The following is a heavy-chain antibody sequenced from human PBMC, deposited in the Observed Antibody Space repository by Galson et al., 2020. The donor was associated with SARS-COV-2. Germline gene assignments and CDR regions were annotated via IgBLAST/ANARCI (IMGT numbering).Heavy chain of an antibody. CDR3: AKIQGGSSGWYSFLN. J-gene: IGHJ4*02. CDR1: GFTFSSYA. D-gene: IGHD6-19*01. V-gene: IGHV3-23*01. Sequence: GGSLRLSCAASGFTFSSYAMSWVRQAPGKGLEWVSAISGSGGSTYYADSVKGRFTISRDNSKNTLYLQMNSLRAEDTAVYYCAKIQGGSSGWYSFLNWGQGTLVTVSS. CDR2: ISGSGGST.